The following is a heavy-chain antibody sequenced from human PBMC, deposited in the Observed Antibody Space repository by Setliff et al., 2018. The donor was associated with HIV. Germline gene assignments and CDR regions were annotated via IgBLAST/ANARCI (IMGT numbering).Heavy chain of an antibody. J-gene: IGHJ3*01. CDR2: IIPVYGTT. V-gene: IGHV1-69*06. CDR3: ARYESSGHDAFDL. CDR1: GYTFTGYY. D-gene: IGHD3-22*01. Sequence: SVKVSCKASGYTFTGYYMHWVRQAPGQGLEWMGRIIPVYGTTNYAQKFQGRVTITADKSTSTAYMELSSLRSEDTAVYYCARYESSGHDAFDLWGQGTMVTVSS.